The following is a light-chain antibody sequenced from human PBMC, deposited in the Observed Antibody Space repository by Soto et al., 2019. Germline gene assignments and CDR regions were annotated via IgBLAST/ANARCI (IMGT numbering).Light chain of an antibody. Sequence: DLQRTQSPSSLSASVGDRVTITWHERQDISKYLKWYHQEPGKAPKLLIYDACNLETGVPSRFIGSGSGTEFTLTINSLQPEDFATYYCLQHNTYPPTFGQGTKVDI. CDR3: LQHNTYPPT. CDR2: DAC. J-gene: IGKJ1*01. CDR1: QDISKY. V-gene: IGKV1-33*01.